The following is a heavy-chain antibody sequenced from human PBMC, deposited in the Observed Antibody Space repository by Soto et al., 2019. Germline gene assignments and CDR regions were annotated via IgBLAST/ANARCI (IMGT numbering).Heavy chain of an antibody. D-gene: IGHD3-10*01. Sequence: GGSLRLSCEASGFTFRTFAMNWVRQAPGKGLEWVSTISAGGVSTYYADSVKGRFTISRDNSKNTLFLQMNSLRAEDTAVYYCAKVREGNGPYYFDYWGQGALVTVSS. J-gene: IGHJ4*02. CDR3: AKVREGNGPYYFDY. CDR1: GFTFRTFA. CDR2: ISAGGVST. V-gene: IGHV3-23*01.